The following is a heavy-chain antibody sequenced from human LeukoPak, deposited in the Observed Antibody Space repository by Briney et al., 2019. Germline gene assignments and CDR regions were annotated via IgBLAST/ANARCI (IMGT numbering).Heavy chain of an antibody. CDR1: GFTFSSYT. J-gene: IGHJ5*02. CDR2: ISYDGSNK. CDR3: ARDLPADVNWFDP. Sequence: GGSLRLSCAASGFTFSSYTMHWVRQAPGKGLEWVAVISYDGSNKDYADSVKGRFTITRDNTKNSLYLQMNSLRAEDTAVYYCARDLPADVNWFDPWGQGTLVTVSS. D-gene: IGHD2-2*01. V-gene: IGHV3-30-3*01.